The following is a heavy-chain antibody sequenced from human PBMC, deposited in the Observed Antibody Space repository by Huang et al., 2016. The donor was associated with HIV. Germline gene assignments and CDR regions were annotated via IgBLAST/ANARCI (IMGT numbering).Heavy chain of an antibody. CDR3: AREVMTSFGGPFDP. V-gene: IGHV4-34*01. Sequence: QVQLYQWGAGPLRPSETLSLTCAVYRGYLSGYYWSWIRQSPEKGLEWIGEINYSGTINYNPSLKSRVTISVDTSKKQLSLKLKSVTAADTAVYYCAREVMTSFGGPFDPWGQGTLVAVSS. CDR1: RGYLSGYY. J-gene: IGHJ5*02. CDR2: INYSGTI. D-gene: IGHD3-16*01.